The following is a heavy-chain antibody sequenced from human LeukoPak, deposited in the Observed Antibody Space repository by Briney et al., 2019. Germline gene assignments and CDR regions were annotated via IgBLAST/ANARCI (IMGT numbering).Heavy chain of an antibody. V-gene: IGHV3-74*01. J-gene: IGHJ4*02. D-gene: IGHD1-26*01. CDR1: GFTFSSYW. CDR3: ARVSTYSVIDY. CDR2: INSDGSST. Sequence: GGSLSLSCAVSGFTFSSYWMHWVRHGPGKGLVWVSRINSDGSSTSYADSVKGRFTISRDNAKNTLYLQMNSLRAEDRAVYYCARVSTYSVIDYWGQGTLVTVSS.